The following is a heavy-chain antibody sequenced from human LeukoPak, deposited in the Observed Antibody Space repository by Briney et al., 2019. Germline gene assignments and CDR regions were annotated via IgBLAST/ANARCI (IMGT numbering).Heavy chain of an antibody. D-gene: IGHD6-19*01. CDR2: ISYDGSNK. J-gene: IGHJ4*02. Sequence: GGSLRLSCAASGFTFSSYAMHWVRQAPGKGLEWVAVISYDGSNKCYADSVKGRFTISRDNSKNTLYLQMNSLRAEDTAVYYCARVFYSSGWYGNFDYWGQGTLVTVSS. CDR1: GFTFSSYA. V-gene: IGHV3-30*04. CDR3: ARVFYSSGWYGNFDY.